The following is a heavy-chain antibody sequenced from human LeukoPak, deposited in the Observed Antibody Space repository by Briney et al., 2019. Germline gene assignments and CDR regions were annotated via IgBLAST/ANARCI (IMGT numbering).Heavy chain of an antibody. J-gene: IGHJ4*02. Sequence: PGGSMRLSCAASGFTFSSYWMHWVRQAPGKGLVWASRINSDGSSTAYADSVKGRFTISRDNAKNTLYLHMNSLGDEDTAVYYCVREGPDSSCYYSDFWRQGTLVTVSS. D-gene: IGHD3-22*01. CDR2: INSDGSST. V-gene: IGHV3-74*01. CDR1: GFTFSSYW. CDR3: VREGPDSSCYYSDF.